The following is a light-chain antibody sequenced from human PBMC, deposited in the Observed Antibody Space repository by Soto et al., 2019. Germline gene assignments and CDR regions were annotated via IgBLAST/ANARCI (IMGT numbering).Light chain of an antibody. CDR1: SSNIGSNT. V-gene: IGLV1-44*01. CDR2: RNN. J-gene: IGLJ1*01. Sequence: QSALTQPPSASGTPGQRVTISCSGGSSNIGSNTVSWYQQLPGTAPKLLIYRNNQRPSGVPDRFSGSKSGTSASLAISGLQSEDEADYYCATWDDSLNGYVFGTGTKVTVL. CDR3: ATWDDSLNGYV.